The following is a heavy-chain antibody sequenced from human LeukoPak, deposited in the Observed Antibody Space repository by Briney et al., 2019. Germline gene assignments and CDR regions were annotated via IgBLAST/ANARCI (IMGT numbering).Heavy chain of an antibody. V-gene: IGHV3-48*03. CDR1: GFTFSSYE. CDR2: ISSGGETI. Sequence: PGGSLRLSCAASGFTFSSYEMCWVRQAPGKGLEWISYISSGGETINYADSVKGRFTISRDNAKNSLYLQMNSLRVEDTAVYYCAELGITMIGGVWGKGTTVTISS. D-gene: IGHD3-10*02. J-gene: IGHJ6*04. CDR3: AELGITMIGGV.